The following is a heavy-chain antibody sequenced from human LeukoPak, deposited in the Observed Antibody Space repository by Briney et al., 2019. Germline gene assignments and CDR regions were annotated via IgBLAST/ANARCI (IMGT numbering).Heavy chain of an antibody. CDR1: GFPFSTYV. V-gene: IGHV3-23*01. D-gene: IGHD3-3*01. CDR2: ISVGAEYI. J-gene: IGHJ4*02. Sequence: PGGSLRLSCAPSGFPFSTYVMNWFRQAPGKGLEWVSTISVGAEYIFYADSVKGRFTISRDDSNNALYLQMHSLRAEDTALYYCASGPPFLKYFEYWGQGTLVTVSS. CDR3: ASGPPFLKYFEY.